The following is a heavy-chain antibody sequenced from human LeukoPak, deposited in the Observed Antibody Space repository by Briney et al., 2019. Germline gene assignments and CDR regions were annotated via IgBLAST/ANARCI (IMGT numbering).Heavy chain of an antibody. V-gene: IGHV3-66*01. D-gene: IGHD5-24*01. CDR3: ARDIVGDGYAHFDS. J-gene: IGHJ4*02. CDR1: GGSFSGYY. Sequence: ETLSLTCAVYGGSFSGYYWSWIRQAPGKGLECVSVFYAGGDTYYADSVKGRFTTSRDISKNTLYLQMNSLRAEDTAVYYCARDIVGDGYAHFDSWGQGTLVTVSS. CDR2: FYAGGDT.